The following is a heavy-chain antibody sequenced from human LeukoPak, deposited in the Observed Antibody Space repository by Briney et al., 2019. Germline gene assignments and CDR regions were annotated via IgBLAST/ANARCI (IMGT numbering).Heavy chain of an antibody. J-gene: IGHJ4*02. Sequence: GGSLRLSCAASGFTFSDAWMSWVRQAPGKGLEWVGRIKSKTDGGTTDYAAPVKGRFTVSRDDSKNTLYLQMNSLKTEDTAVYYCTTGYSSSWGHYWGQGTLVTVSS. CDR3: TTGYSSSWGHY. V-gene: IGHV3-15*01. D-gene: IGHD6-13*01. CDR2: IKSKTDGGTT. CDR1: GFTFSDAW.